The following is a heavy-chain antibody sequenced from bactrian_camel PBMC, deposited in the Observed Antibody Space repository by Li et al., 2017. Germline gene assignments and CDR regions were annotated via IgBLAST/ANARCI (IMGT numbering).Heavy chain of an antibody. D-gene: IGHD2*01. V-gene: IGHV3S53*01. J-gene: IGHJ4*01. CDR3: AAQAERSGLCLPYKH. CDR1: GSIYSSYC. CDR2: ITNDGVI. Sequence: QVQLVESGGGSVQTGGSLRLSCAASGSIYSSYCMGWFRQAPGKERELISTITNDGVIKYKGSVQGRFTASRDISKNTLYLQMNSLKTEDTAMYYCAAQAERSGLCLPYKHWGRGTQVTVS.